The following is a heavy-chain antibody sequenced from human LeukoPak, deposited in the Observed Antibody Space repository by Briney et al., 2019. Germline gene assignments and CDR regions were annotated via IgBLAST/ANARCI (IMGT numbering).Heavy chain of an antibody. D-gene: IGHD6-13*01. V-gene: IGHV3-7*01. J-gene: IGHJ4*02. Sequence: GGSLRLSCAASGFTFSSYWMSWVRQAPGKGLEWVANIKHDGSEEYYVDSVKGRFTISRDNAKNSLYLQMNSLRAEDTAVYYCARDRIPYSWYHFDYWGQGTLVTVSS. CDR2: IKHDGSEE. CDR3: ARDRIPYSWYHFDY. CDR1: GFTFSSYW.